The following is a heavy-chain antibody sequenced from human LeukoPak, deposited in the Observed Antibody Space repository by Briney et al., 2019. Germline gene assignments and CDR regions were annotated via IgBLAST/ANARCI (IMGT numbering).Heavy chain of an antibody. J-gene: IGHJ6*02. CDR3: ARTSSSWYPSYYYYYGMDV. CDR1: GGTFSSYA. V-gene: IGHV1-69*01. CDR2: IIPIFGTA. D-gene: IGHD6-13*01. Sequence: SVKVSCKASGGTFSSYAISWVRQAPGQGLEWMGGIIPIFGTANYAQKFQGRVTITADESTSTAYMELSSLRSEDTAVYYCARTSSSWYPSYYYYYGMDVWGQGTTVTVSS.